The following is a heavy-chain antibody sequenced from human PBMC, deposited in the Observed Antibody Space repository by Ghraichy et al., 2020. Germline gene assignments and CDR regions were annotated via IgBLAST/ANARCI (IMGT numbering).Heavy chain of an antibody. Sequence: GGSLRLSCAASGFTFSGSAMHWVRQASGKGLEWVGRIRTKANSYATVYAASVEGRFTISRDDSKSTAYLQMNSLKTEDTAVYYCTRRAVGGSGGMDVWGTGTTVTVSS. D-gene: IGHD3-3*01. J-gene: IGHJ6*04. CDR2: IRTKANSYAT. CDR1: GFTFSGSA. CDR3: TRRAVGGSGGMDV. V-gene: IGHV3-73*01.